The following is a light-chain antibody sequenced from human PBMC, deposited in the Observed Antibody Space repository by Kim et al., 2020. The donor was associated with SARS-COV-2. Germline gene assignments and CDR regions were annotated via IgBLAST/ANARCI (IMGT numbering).Light chain of an antibody. Sequence: SSELTQDPVVSVALGQTVRITCQGDSLRSYYASWYQQKPGQAPVLVIYGKNNRPSGIPDRFSGSSSGNTASLTITGAQAEDEADYYCNSRDSSGNHLEVFGTGTKVTVL. CDR2: GKN. CDR3: NSRDSSGNHLEV. V-gene: IGLV3-19*01. CDR1: SLRSYY. J-gene: IGLJ1*01.